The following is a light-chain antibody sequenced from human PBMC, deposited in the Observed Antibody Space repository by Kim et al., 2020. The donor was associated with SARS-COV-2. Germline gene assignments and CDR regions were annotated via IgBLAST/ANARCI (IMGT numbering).Light chain of an antibody. CDR3: QQHNDWPLM. V-gene: IGKV3-15*01. Sequence: EIVMTQSPATLSVSPGERATLSCRASQSVSSNLAWYQQKPGQAPRLLIYGASTRATGIPARFSGSGSGTEFTLTISSLQSEDFAFYYCQQHNDWPLMFGQGTKVDIK. J-gene: IGKJ1*01. CDR2: GAS. CDR1: QSVSSN.